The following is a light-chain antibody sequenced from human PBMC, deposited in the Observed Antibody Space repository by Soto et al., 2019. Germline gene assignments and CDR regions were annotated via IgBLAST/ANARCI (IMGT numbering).Light chain of an antibody. CDR1: SSDVGGYNY. J-gene: IGLJ3*02. V-gene: IGLV2-14*01. CDR3: SSYTSSSTLA. Sequence: QSVLTQPASVSGSPGQSITISCTGTSSDVGGYNYVSWYQQHPGKAPKLMIYDVSNRPSGVSNRFSGSKSGNTASLTISGLQAEDEADYYFSSYTSSSTLAFGGGTKVTVL. CDR2: DVS.